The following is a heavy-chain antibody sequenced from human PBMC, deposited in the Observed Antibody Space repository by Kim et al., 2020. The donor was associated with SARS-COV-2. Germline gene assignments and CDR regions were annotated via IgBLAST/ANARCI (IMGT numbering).Heavy chain of an antibody. CDR3: AREPPYCRSSNCYLDY. D-gene: IGHD2-2*01. Sequence: GGSLRLSCAASGFTFSGYSMNWFRRAPGRGLEWVSYISSSSSTIYYADSVKGRFTISRDNAKDSLYLQMNSLRAEDTAVYYCAREPPYCRSSNCYLDYWGQGTLVTVSS. J-gene: IGHJ4*02. CDR2: ISSSSSTI. CDR1: GFTFSGYS. V-gene: IGHV3-48*04.